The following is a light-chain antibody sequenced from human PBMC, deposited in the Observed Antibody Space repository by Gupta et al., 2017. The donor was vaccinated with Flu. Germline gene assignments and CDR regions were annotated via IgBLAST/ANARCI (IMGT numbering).Light chain of an antibody. CDR2: RDN. J-gene: IGLJ3*02. CDR1: SSNIGSNT. CDR3: ATWDDSVNGRV. V-gene: IGLV1-44*01. Sequence: QSVLTQPPSASGTPGQRVTMSCSGSSSNIGSNTVDWYQQLPGTAPKLLIYRDNQRPSGVPDRFSGSKSGTSASLAISGLQPEDEADYYCATWDDSVNGRVFGGGTRLTV.